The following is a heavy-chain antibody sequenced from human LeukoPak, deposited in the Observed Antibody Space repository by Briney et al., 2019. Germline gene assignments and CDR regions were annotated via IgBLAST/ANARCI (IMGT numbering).Heavy chain of an antibody. CDR2: IIPIFGTA. D-gene: IGHD2-15*01. Sequence: ASVTVSCKASGGTFSSYAISWVRQAPGQGLEWMGGIIPIFGTANYAQKFQGRVTITADESTNTAYMELSSLRSEDTAVYYCARLGYCSGGSCYEGFDPWGQGTLVTVSS. J-gene: IGHJ5*02. CDR3: ARLGYCSGGSCYEGFDP. V-gene: IGHV1-69*01. CDR1: GGTFSSYA.